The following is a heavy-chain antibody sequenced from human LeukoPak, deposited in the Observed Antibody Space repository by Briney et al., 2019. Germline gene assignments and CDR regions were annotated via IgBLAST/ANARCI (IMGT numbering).Heavy chain of an antibody. CDR3: ANWVTYYDFWSSYEDY. CDR1: GFTFSSYA. CDR2: ISGSGGST. D-gene: IGHD3-3*01. V-gene: IGHV3-23*01. J-gene: IGHJ4*02. Sequence: PGGSLRLSCAASGFTFSSYAMSWVRQAPGKGLEWVSAISGSGGSTYYADSVKGRFTISRDNSKNTLYLQMNSLRAEDTAVYYCANWVTYYDFWSSYEDYWGQGTLVTVSS.